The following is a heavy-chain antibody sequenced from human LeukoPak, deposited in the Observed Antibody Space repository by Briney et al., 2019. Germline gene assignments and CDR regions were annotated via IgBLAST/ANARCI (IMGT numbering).Heavy chain of an antibody. J-gene: IGHJ3*02. CDR3: ARESSVVAAMRGYGAFDI. D-gene: IGHD2-15*01. V-gene: IGHV4-39*02. Sequence: SETLSLTCTVSGGSISSSSYYWDWIRQPPGKGLEWIGSIYYSGSTYYNPSLKSRVTISVDTSKNQFSLKLSSVTAADTAVYYCARESSVVAAMRGYGAFDIWGQGTMVTVSS. CDR1: GGSISSSSYY. CDR2: IYYSGST.